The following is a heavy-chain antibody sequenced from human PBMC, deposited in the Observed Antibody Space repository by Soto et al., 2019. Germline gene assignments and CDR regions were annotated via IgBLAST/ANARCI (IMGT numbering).Heavy chain of an antibody. D-gene: IGHD1-1*01. V-gene: IGHV1-18*01. Sequence: QVHLVQSGAEVKKPGASVKVSCKASGYTFTSYGITWVRQAPGQGLEWMGWISAHNGNTDYAQKPQGRVIVTRDTSTSTAYMELRRLISDDTAVYYCARGRYGDYWGQGALVTVSS. J-gene: IGHJ4*02. CDR3: ARGRYGDY. CDR2: ISAHNGNT. CDR1: GYTFTSYG.